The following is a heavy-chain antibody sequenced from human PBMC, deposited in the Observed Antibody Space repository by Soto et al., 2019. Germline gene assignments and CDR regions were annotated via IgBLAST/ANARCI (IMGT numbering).Heavy chain of an antibody. CDR2: IFSSGST. Sequence: SETLSVTCTVSGGSINTFYWSWVRQPAGKGLEWIGRIFSSGSTSFNPSLESRVAMSVDTSKNHFSLNLSSVTAADMAVYYCAREGSYSAYNFAHGIQLWSFDFWGQGALVTVSS. D-gene: IGHD5-12*01. CDR1: GGSINTFY. CDR3: AREGSYSAYNFAHGIQLWSFDF. J-gene: IGHJ4*02. V-gene: IGHV4-4*07.